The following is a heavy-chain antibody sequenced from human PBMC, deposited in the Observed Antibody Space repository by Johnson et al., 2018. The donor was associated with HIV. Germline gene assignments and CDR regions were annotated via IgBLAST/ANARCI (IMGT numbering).Heavy chain of an antibody. D-gene: IGHD6-13*01. V-gene: IGHV3-NL1*01. CDR3: AKGGAASDAFDI. Sequence: QVQLVESVGGVVQPGGSLRPSCAASGSTFSSYGMHWVRQAPGKGLEGVSRMNGDGSSTTYADSVKGRVTISRDESKNTLYLQRNSLRAEDTAVYYCAKGGAASDAFDIWGQGTMVTVSS. CDR2: MNGDGSST. J-gene: IGHJ3*02. CDR1: GSTFSSYG.